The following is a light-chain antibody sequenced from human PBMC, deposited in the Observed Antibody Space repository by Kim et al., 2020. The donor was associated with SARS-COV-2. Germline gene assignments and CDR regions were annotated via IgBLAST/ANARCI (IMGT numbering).Light chain of an antibody. CDR2: QDS. Sequence: VSPGQTASITCSGDKLGDKYACWYQQKPGQSPVLVIYQDSKRPSGIPARFSGSNSGNTATLTISGTQAMDEADYYCQAWDSSTHWVFGGGTQLTVL. J-gene: IGLJ3*02. V-gene: IGLV3-1*01. CDR1: KLGDKY. CDR3: QAWDSSTHWV.